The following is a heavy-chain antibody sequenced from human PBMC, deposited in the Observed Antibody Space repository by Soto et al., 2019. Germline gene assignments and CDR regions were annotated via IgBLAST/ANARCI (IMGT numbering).Heavy chain of an antibody. D-gene: IGHD3-22*01. V-gene: IGHV3-23*01. Sequence: EVQLLESGGGLVQPGGSLRLSCAASGFTFSNYAMSWVRQAPGKGLECVSATSGSVDSTYYADSVKGRFSISRDNSKNTLYLQMNGLGAEDTAVYYCAKESTYYYDSSGSYFDYWGQGTLVTVSS. CDR3: AKESTYYYDSSGSYFDY. CDR2: TSGSVDST. CDR1: GFTFSNYA. J-gene: IGHJ4*02.